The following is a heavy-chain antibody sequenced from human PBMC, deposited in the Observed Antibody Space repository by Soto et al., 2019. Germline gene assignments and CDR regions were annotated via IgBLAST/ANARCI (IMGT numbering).Heavy chain of an antibody. CDR2: IKQHGSES. CDR3: ARYTLSYYGSSHYYYMDV. Sequence: EVQLVESGGGLVQSGGSLRLSCEASGFTITTYWMSWVRQAPGKGLEWVANIKQHGSESYYVDSVKGRFTISRDNARNSLYLQMNSLRAEDTAVYYCARYTLSYYGSSHYYYMDVWGKGTTVTVSS. J-gene: IGHJ6*03. CDR1: GFTITTYW. V-gene: IGHV3-7*01. D-gene: IGHD3-10*01.